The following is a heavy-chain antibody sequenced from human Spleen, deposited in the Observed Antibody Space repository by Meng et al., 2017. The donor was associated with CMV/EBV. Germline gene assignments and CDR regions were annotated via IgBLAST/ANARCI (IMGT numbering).Heavy chain of an antibody. J-gene: IGHJ6*02. Sequence: LSLTCAASGLTFSSYSLNWFRQAPGKGLERVSFISISSSYIHYADSLKGRFTISKDNPKNSLYLQMNSLRAEYTAVYYCARDPSMVVANYYYNGMDVWGQGTTVTVSS. V-gene: IGHV3-21*01. CDR3: ARDPSMVVANYYYNGMDV. D-gene: IGHD2-15*01. CDR2: ISISSSYI. CDR1: GLTFSSYS.